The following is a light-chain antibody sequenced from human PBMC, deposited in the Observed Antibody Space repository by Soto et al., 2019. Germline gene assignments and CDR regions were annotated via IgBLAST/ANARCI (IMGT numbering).Light chain of an antibody. V-gene: IGKV3-20*01. CDR2: GAS. J-gene: IGKJ2*01. CDR1: QSVNSSY. CDR3: QQYGSWYT. Sequence: EIVLTQSPGTLSLSPGERATLSSRARQSVNSSYLAWYQQQPGQAPRLLIYGASSRATGIPDRFSGSGSGTDFTLTISRLEPEDFAVYSCQQYGSWYTFGQGTKLEIK.